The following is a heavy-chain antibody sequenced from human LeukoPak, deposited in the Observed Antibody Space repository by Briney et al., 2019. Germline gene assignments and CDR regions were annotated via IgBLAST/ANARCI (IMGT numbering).Heavy chain of an antibody. V-gene: IGHV3-48*03. CDR1: GFTFSSYE. CDR2: ISSSGRTI. CDR3: AELGITMIGGV. Sequence: GGSLRLSCAASGFTFSSYEMTSVRQAPGRGLEWVSFISSSGRTINYADSVEGRFPISRDNAKNSQYLQMNSLRPQDTAVYYCAELGITMIGGVWGKGTTVTISS. D-gene: IGHD3-10*02. J-gene: IGHJ6*04.